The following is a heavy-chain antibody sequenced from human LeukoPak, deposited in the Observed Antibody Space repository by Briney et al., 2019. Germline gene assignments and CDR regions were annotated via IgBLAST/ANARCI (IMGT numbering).Heavy chain of an antibody. CDR2: IYPGDSDT. J-gene: IGHJ6*03. D-gene: IGHD5-12*01. CDR3: ARRVDIVATITGATNYYYMDV. V-gene: IGHV5-51*01. CDR1: GYSFTSYW. Sequence: GESLKISCKGSGYSFTSYWIGCVRQMPGKGLEWMGIIYPGDSDTRYSPSFQGQVTISADKSISTAYLQWSSLKASDTAMYYCARRVDIVATITGATNYYYMDVWGKGTTVTVSS.